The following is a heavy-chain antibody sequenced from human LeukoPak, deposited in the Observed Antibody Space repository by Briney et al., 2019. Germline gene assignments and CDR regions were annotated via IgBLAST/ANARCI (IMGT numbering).Heavy chain of an antibody. CDR1: GGSFSGYY. D-gene: IGHD3-3*01. CDR3: ARGMGFWSGYVVY. Sequence: SETLSLTCAVYGGSFSGYYWSWIRQPTGKGLEWIGEINHSGSTNYNPSLKSRVTISVDTSKNQFSLKLSSVTAADTAVCYCARGMGFWSGYVVYWGQGTLVTVSS. V-gene: IGHV4-34*01. J-gene: IGHJ4*02. CDR2: INHSGST.